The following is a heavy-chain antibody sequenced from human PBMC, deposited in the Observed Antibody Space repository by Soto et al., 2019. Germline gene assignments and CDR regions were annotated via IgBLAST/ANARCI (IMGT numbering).Heavy chain of an antibody. J-gene: IGHJ5*01. CDR1: GFTFNTYA. CDR3: AKDLWVSPYADS. CDR2: ITASGINT. D-gene: IGHD1-26*01. V-gene: IGHV3-23*01. Sequence: GGSLRLSCTGSGFTFNTYAMNWVRQTPGKGLQWVSSITASGINTYYADSVKGRFTISRDNSKNTLYLQMNSLRAEDTAVYFCAKDLWVSPYADSWGQGTLVTVSS.